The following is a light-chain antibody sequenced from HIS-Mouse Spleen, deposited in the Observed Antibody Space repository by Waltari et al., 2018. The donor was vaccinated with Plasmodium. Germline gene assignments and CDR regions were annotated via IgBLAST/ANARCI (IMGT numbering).Light chain of an antibody. CDR1: SSDVWSYNL. J-gene: IGLJ1*01. CDR3: CSYAGSSTYV. Sequence: QSALTQPASVSGSPGQSITISCTGTSSDVWSYNLVSWYQQQPGKAPNLMIYEGSKRPAGVSTRFSGSKSGNTASRTISGLQAEDEADYYCCSYAGSSTYVFGTGTKVTVL. CDR2: EGS. V-gene: IGLV2-23*01.